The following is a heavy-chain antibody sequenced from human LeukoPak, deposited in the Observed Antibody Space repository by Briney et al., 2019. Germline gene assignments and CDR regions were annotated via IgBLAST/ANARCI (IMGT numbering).Heavy chain of an antibody. D-gene: IGHD3-10*01. J-gene: IGHJ4*02. CDR1: GLTFSSYW. Sequence: PGGSLRLSCAVSGLTFSSYWMSWIRQAPGKGLEWVSVITGNTGSTYYADSVKGRFTISRDNSKNTLSLQMNSLRAEDTAVYYCAKDAVAPGSGGDYFDYWGQGTLVTVSS. CDR3: AKDAVAPGSGGDYFDY. CDR2: ITGNTGST. V-gene: IGHV3-23*01.